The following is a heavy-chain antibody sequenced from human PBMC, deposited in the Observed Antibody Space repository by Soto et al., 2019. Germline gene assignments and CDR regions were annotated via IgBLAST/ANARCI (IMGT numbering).Heavy chain of an antibody. CDR2: INSDGSST. CDR1: GFTFSSYW. V-gene: IGHV3-74*01. CDR3: ARPSTGYSGYDTPGY. Sequence: GGSLRLSCAASGFTFSSYWMHWVRQAPGKGLVWVSRINSDGSSTSYADSVKGRFTISGDNAKNTLYLQMNSLRAEDTAVYYCARPSTGYSGYDTPGYWGQGTMVTV. D-gene: IGHD5-12*01. J-gene: IGHJ4*02.